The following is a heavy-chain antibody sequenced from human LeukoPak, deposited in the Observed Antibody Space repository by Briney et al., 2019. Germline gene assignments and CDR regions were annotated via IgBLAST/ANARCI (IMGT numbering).Heavy chain of an antibody. CDR3: ARDRAYCSSTSCSNWFDP. V-gene: IGHV1-69*05. CDR1: GGTFSSYA. D-gene: IGHD2-2*01. J-gene: IGHJ5*02. Sequence: SVKVSCKASGGTFSSYAISWVRQAPGKGLEWMGGIIPIFGTANYAQKFQGRVTITTDESTSTAYMELSSLRSEDTAVYYCARDRAYCSSTSCSNWFDPWGQGTLVTVSS. CDR2: IIPIFGTA.